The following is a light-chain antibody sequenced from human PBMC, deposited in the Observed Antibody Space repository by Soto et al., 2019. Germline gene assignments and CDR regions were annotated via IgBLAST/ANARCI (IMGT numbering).Light chain of an antibody. J-gene: IGKJ1*01. CDR3: QHYNSYSEA. CDR2: KAS. Sequence: VHMTQSPATLSGSVVYRVTITFRASQTISSWLAWYQQKPGKAPKLLIYKASTLKSGVPSRFSGSGSGTEFTLTISSLQPDDFATYYCQHYNSYSEAFGQGTKADIK. CDR1: QTISSW. V-gene: IGKV1-5*03.